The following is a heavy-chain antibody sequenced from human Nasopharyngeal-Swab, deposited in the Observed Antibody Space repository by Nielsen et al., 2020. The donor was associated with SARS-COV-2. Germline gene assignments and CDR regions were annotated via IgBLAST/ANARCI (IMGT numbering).Heavy chain of an antibody. Sequence: GESLKISCAASGFTFSDYYMSWVRQAPGKGLEWVSAISGSGGSTYYADSVKGRFTISRDNSKNTLYLQMNSLRAEDTAVYYCAKDPIAPTTVTTAHYGMDVWGQGTTVTVSS. J-gene: IGHJ6*02. V-gene: IGHV3-23*01. D-gene: IGHD4-17*01. CDR1: GFTFSDYY. CDR2: ISGSGGST. CDR3: AKDPIAPTTVTTAHYGMDV.